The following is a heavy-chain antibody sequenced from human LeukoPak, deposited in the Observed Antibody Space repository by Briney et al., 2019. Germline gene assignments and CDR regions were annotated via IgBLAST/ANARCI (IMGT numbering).Heavy chain of an antibody. CDR1: GFTFSNYW. J-gene: IGHJ6*04. CDR2: INQDGSEK. D-gene: IGHD3-10*02. V-gene: IGHV3-7*01. Sequence: GGSLRLSCVASGFTFSNYWMSWVRQAPGKGLEWVANINQDGSEKYDVDSAKGRFTISRDNAKNSLYLQMNSLRAEDTAVYYCAELGITMIGGVWGKGTTVTISS. CDR3: AELGITMIGGV.